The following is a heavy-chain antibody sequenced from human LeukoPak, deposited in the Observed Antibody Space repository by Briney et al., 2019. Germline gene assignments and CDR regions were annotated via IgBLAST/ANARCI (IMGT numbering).Heavy chain of an antibody. CDR1: GGSISSTSYS. CDR2: IYYSGTT. Sequence: SETLSLTCTVSGGSISSTSYSWGWIRQPPDKGLEWIGSIYYSGTTFYNPSLKSRVTISVDTSKNQFSLKLSSVTAADTALYYRAGIPLFYYDRSGYVKSYWGQGSLVTVSS. D-gene: IGHD3-22*01. CDR3: AGIPLFYYDRSGYVKSY. V-gene: IGHV4-39*07. J-gene: IGHJ4*02.